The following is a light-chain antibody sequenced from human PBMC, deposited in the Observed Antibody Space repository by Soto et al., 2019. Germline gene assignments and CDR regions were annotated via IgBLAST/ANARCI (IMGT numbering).Light chain of an antibody. CDR1: QGIGNY. V-gene: IGKV1-27*01. CDR2: IAS. CDR3: QKYNSGLALT. J-gene: IGKJ4*01. Sequence: DIQMTQSPSSLSASVGDRVTITCRVSQGIGNYLAWYQQKPGKVPKLLIYIASTLQSGVPSRFSGSKSGTDFTLTISSLQPEDVATYYCQKYNSGLALTFGGGTKVEIK.